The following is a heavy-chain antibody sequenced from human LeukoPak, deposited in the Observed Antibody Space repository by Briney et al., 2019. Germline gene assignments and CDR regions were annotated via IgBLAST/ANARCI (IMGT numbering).Heavy chain of an antibody. CDR2: ISSTSSNI. V-gene: IGHV3-21*01. Sequence: GGSLRLSSVASRFTLSNSAMNWVRQAPGKGLEWVSSISSTSSNIYYADSVKGRFTISRDNAKNSLYLQMNSLRAEDTAVYYCARGGYSGYVTFDIWGQGTMVTVSS. CDR3: ARGGYSGYVTFDI. J-gene: IGHJ3*02. CDR1: RFTLSNSA. D-gene: IGHD5-12*01.